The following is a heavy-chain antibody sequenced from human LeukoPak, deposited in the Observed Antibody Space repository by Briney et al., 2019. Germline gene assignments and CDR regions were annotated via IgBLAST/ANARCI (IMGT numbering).Heavy chain of an antibody. Sequence: TLSLTCTVSGASISSYYWTWIRQPPGKALEWLARIDWDGDKYYSTSLKTNLTISKDTSKNQVVLIMTNVDPVDTATYYCARTTYYSESGGYTPGYFDFWGQGTRVTVSS. CDR1: GASISSYYW. CDR2: IDWDGDK. D-gene: IGHD3-22*01. V-gene: IGHV2-70*11. CDR3: ARTTYYSESGGYTPGYFDF. J-gene: IGHJ4*02.